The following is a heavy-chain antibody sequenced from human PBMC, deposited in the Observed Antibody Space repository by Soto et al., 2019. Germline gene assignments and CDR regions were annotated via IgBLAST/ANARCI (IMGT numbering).Heavy chain of an antibody. Sequence: SETLSLTCTVSGGSISSYYWSWIRQPPGKGLEWIGYIYYSGSTNYNPSLKSRVTISVDTSKNQFSLKLSSVTAADTAVYYCARDSYSSSWYSGWFDPWGQGTLVTVSS. CDR2: IYYSGST. D-gene: IGHD6-13*01. CDR1: GGSISSYY. V-gene: IGHV4-59*01. J-gene: IGHJ5*02. CDR3: ARDSYSSSWYSGWFDP.